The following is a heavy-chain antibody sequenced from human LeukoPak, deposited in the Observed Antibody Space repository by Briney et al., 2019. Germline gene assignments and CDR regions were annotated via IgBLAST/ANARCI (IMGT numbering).Heavy chain of an antibody. D-gene: IGHD3-22*01. J-gene: IGHJ4*02. CDR1: GDSVSSNSAA. V-gene: IGHV6-1*01. CDR3: ARLAQHRYYYDTSAYRYYFDY. Sequence: SQTLSLTCAISGDSVSSNSAAWNWIRQSPSRGLEWLGRTYYRSKWYNDYAVSVKSRITINPDTSKNQFSLQLNSVTPEDTAVYYCARLAQHRYYYDTSAYRYYFDYWGQGTLVTVSS. CDR2: TYYRSKWYN.